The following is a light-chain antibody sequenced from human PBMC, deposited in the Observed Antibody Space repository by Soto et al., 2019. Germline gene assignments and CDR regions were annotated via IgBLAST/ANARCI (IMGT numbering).Light chain of an antibody. V-gene: IGKV3-20*01. Sequence: EIVLTQSSVTLSLSPWDRATLSCRASQTISSTYLAWYQQNPGQAPRLLIYAASTRATGVPDRFSGSGSGTDFTLTISRLEPEDFAVYYCQQYGSSPKTFGQGTKV. CDR1: QTISSTY. CDR2: AAS. J-gene: IGKJ1*01. CDR3: QQYGSSPKT.